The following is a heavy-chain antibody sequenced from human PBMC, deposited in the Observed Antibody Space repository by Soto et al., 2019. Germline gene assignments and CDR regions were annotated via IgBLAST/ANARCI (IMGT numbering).Heavy chain of an antibody. CDR1: GFTFSSYA. CDR3: ARAAHRTGYSSSWYEGGPDY. D-gene: IGHD6-13*01. V-gene: IGHV3-64*01. J-gene: IGHJ4*02. Sequence: GGSLRLSCAASGFTFSSYAMHWVRQAPGKGLEYVSAISSNGGSTYYANSVKGRFTISRDNSKNTLYLQMGSLRAEDMAVYYCARAAHRTGYSSSWYEGGPDYWGQGTLVTVSS. CDR2: ISSNGGST.